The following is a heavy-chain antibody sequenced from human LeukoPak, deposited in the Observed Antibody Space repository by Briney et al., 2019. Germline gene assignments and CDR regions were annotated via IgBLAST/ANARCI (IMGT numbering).Heavy chain of an antibody. Sequence: SETLSLTCTVSGGSISSYYWSWIRQPSGKGLEWIAYIYYSGSTNYNPSLKSRVTISVDTSKDQFSLKLSSVTAADTAVYYCATFYGGNLDYWGQGTLVTVSS. CDR3: ATFYGGNLDY. V-gene: IGHV4-59*01. D-gene: IGHD4-23*01. CDR2: IYYSGST. CDR1: GGSISSYY. J-gene: IGHJ4*02.